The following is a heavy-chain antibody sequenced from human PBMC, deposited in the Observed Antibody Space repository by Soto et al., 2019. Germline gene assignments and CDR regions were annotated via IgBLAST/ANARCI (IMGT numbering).Heavy chain of an antibody. Sequence: QVQLVQSGAEVKKPGASVKVSCKASGYTFTNYGVSWVRQAPGQGLEWMGWINTYKGNTNYAQKFQGRVTMTTDTSPSTAYMELRSPRSDDPAISYCAKVQETCSKFFDDWDQGTLVTVSS. V-gene: IGHV1-18*01. CDR3: AKVQETCSKFFDD. CDR1: GYTFTNYG. CDR2: INTYKGNT. D-gene: IGHD1-1*01. J-gene: IGHJ4*02.